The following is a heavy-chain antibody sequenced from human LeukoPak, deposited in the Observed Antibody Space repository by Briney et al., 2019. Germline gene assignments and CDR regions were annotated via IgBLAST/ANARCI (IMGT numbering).Heavy chain of an antibody. CDR1: GDSISSSSYC. CDR3: ARHSRSAYTGYENAFDI. V-gene: IGHV4-39*01. Sequence: SETLSLTCTVSGDSISSSSYCWVWMRPPPGKGLEGSGNIYNSANTHYNPSLKTRITMSVDTSKNQFSLKLNSVTAADTGIYYCARHSRSAYTGYENAFDIWGQGTMVTVSS. D-gene: IGHD5-12*01. CDR2: IYNSANT. J-gene: IGHJ3*02.